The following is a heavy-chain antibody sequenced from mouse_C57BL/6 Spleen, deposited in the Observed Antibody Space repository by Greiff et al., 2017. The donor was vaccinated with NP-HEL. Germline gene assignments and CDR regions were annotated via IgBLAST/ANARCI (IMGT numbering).Heavy chain of an antibody. V-gene: IGHV1-19*01. J-gene: IGHJ4*01. CDR3: ADYDYDVYAMDY. CDR1: GYTFTDYY. D-gene: IGHD2-4*01. Sequence: EVQLQQSGPVLVKPGASVKMSCKASGYTFTDYYMNWVKQSHGKSLEWIGVINPYNGGTSYNQKFKGKATLTVDKSSSTAYMELNSLTSEDSAVYYCADYDYDVYAMDYWGQGTSVTVSS. CDR2: INPYNGGT.